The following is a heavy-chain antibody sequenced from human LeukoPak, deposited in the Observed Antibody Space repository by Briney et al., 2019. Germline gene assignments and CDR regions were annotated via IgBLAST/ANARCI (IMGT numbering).Heavy chain of an antibody. Sequence: PGGSLRLSCVASGFTFSSYAMTWVRQAPGKGLEWVSVISGSGGNTYYADSVKGRFTISRDNSKNTLYLQMNSLTDEDTAVYYCAKKWGVGTTTLDYFDYWGQGTLVTVSS. CDR3: AKKWGVGTTTLDYFDY. J-gene: IGHJ4*02. V-gene: IGHV3-23*01. D-gene: IGHD1-26*01. CDR2: ISGSGGNT. CDR1: GFTFSSYA.